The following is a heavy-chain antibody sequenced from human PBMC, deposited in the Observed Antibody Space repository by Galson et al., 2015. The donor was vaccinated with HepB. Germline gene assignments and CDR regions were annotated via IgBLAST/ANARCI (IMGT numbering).Heavy chain of an antibody. CDR3: VKGPGSAPLRNWFDP. D-gene: IGHD3-16*01. CDR1: GFTFRSYA. Sequence: SLRLSCAASGFTFRSYAMHWVRQAPGKGLEYVSAISSTGGSTYYADSVKGRFTISRDNAKNTLYLQMSSLRAEDTAVDYGVKGPGSAPLRNWFDPWGQGTLVTVSS. CDR2: ISSTGGST. J-gene: IGHJ5*02. V-gene: IGHV3-64D*06.